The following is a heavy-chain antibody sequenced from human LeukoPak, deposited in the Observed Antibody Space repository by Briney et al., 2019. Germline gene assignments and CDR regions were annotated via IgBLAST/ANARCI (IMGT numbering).Heavy chain of an antibody. J-gene: IGHJ4*02. V-gene: IGHV1-2*02. Sequence: GASXXXXXKASGYTFTGYYMHWVRQAPGQGLEWMGWIYPNSGATKYAQKFQGRVTMTRDTSISTAYMELSGLRSDDTAVYYCGTLLSNGPFDYWGQGSLVTVSS. CDR2: IYPNSGAT. CDR3: GTLLSNGPFDY. CDR1: GYTFTGYY.